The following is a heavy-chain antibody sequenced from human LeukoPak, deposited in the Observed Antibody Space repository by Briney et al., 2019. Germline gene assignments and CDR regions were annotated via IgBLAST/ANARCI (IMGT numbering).Heavy chain of an antibody. CDR2: ISAYNGNT. CDR1: GYTFTSYG. D-gene: IGHD3-10*01. Sequence: GASVKVSCKASGYTFTSYGISWVRQAPGQGLEWMGWISAYNGNTNYAQKLQGRVTMTTDTSTSTAYMELRSLGSDDTAVYYCARDLTLLWFGELLGLPSDYWGQGTLVTVSS. J-gene: IGHJ4*02. CDR3: ARDLTLLWFGELLGLPSDY. V-gene: IGHV1-18*01.